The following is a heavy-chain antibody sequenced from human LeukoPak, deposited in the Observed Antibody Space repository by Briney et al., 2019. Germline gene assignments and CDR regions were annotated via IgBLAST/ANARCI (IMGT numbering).Heavy chain of an antibody. J-gene: IGHJ5*02. CDR2: IYYSGST. D-gene: IGHD2-2*01. V-gene: IGHV4-39*07. CDR1: GGSINSDTHY. CDR3: ARIRGHYCSSTTCCAGWFDP. Sequence: PSETLSLTCTVSGGSINSDTHYWGWIRQPPEKGLEWIGSIYYSGSTSSSPSLKSRLTISVDMSKNQFSLRLSSVTAADTAVYYCARIRGHYCSSTTCCAGWFDPWGQGTLVTVSS.